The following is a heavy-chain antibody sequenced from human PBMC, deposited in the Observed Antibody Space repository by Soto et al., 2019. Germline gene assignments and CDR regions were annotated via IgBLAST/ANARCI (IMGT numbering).Heavy chain of an antibody. J-gene: IGHJ6*02. CDR1: GGSLSSSNW. CDR3: ARPYYYYGMDV. CDR2: ISQSGNT. V-gene: IGHV4-4*02. Sequence: SETLSLTCAVSGGSLSSSNWWSWVRQPPGKGLEWIGEISQSGNTKYNTSLKSRLTISIEKSKNQFSLNLSSVTAADTAVYYCARPYYYYGMDVWGQGTTVTVSS.